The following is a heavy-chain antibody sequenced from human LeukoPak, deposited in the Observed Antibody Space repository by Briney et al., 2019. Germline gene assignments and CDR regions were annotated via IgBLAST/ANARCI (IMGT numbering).Heavy chain of an antibody. J-gene: IGHJ4*02. Sequence: SETLSLTCTVSGGSISSYYWSWIRQPPGKGLKWIGYIYYSGSTNYNPSLKSRVTISVDTSKNQFSLKLSSVTAADTAVYYCARGSVVVAATGSPDFDYWGQGTLVTVSS. CDR2: IYYSGST. D-gene: IGHD2-15*01. V-gene: IGHV4-59*01. CDR1: GGSISSYY. CDR3: ARGSVVVAATGSPDFDY.